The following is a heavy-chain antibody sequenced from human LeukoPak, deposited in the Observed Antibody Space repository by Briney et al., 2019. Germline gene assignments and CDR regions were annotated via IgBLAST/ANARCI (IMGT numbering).Heavy chain of an antibody. D-gene: IGHD3-22*01. J-gene: IGHJ6*02. V-gene: IGHV3-74*01. CDR2: TDNDGSGSGT. Sequence: SGGSLRLSCAASGFTFSDYWMHWVRQAPGKGLWWVSRTDNDGSGSGTIYADSVKGRFTVSRDNAKNTLYLQMNSLSPEDTAVYYCARGYYDSSGYYVGYYYYGMDVWGQGTTVTVSS. CDR3: ARGYYDSSGYYVGYYYYGMDV. CDR1: GFTFSDYW.